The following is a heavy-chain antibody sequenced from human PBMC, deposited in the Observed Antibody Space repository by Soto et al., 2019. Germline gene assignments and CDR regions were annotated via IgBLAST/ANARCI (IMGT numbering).Heavy chain of an antibody. V-gene: IGHV1-8*01. Sequence: QVQLEQSGAEVQKPGASVKVSCKASGYTFNNYDINWVRQATGQGLEWMGWMNPNNGNTAYAQKFQGRVTMTRDNSISTAYMELNSLRSEDTAVYYCARNAWGFGYWGQGTLVTVSS. CDR2: MNPNNGNT. CDR3: ARNAWGFGY. CDR1: GYTFNNYD. D-gene: IGHD3-16*01. J-gene: IGHJ4*02.